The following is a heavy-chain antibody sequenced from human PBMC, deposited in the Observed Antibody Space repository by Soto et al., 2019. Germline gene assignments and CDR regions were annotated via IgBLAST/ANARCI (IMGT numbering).Heavy chain of an antibody. J-gene: IGHJ6*02. V-gene: IGHV1-3*01. D-gene: IGHD4-17*01. CDR3: ARSTVTTVPYYYYGMDV. CDR1: GYTFTSYA. Sequence: VASVKVSCKASGYTFTSYAMHWVRQAPGQRLEWMGWINAGNGNTKYSQKFQGGVTITRDTSASTAYMELSSLRSEDTAVYYCARSTVTTVPYYYYGMDVWGQGTTVTVS. CDR2: INAGNGNT.